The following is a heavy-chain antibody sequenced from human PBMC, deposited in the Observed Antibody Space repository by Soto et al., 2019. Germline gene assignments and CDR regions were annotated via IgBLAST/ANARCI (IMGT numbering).Heavy chain of an antibody. CDR1: GYTFTSYD. V-gene: IGHV1-8*01. CDR2: MKANSGKT. J-gene: IGHJ6*02. Sequence: QVQLVQSGAEVKKPGASVKVSCKASGYTFTSYDITWVRQPTGQGLEWTGWMKANSGKTGYAQKFQGRVTMTRNTSISTGYMYLRSLAAEDTAVYYYARWPDGYYYYGMDVWGQGTTVTVSS. CDR3: ARWPDGYYYYGMDV.